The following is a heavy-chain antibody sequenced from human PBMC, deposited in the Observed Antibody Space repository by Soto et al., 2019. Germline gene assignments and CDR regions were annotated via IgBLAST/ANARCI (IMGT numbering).Heavy chain of an antibody. J-gene: IGHJ6*02. V-gene: IGHV3-30-3*01. CDR1: GFTFSSYA. Sequence: QSGGSLRLSCAASGFTFSSYAMHWVRQAPGKGLEWVAVISYDGSNKYYADSVKGRFTTSRDNSKNTLYLQMNSLRAEDTAVYYCARDLHSPGFGEWHYYYGMDVWGQGTTVTVSS. CDR3: ARDLHSPGFGEWHYYYGMDV. D-gene: IGHD3-10*01. CDR2: ISYDGSNK.